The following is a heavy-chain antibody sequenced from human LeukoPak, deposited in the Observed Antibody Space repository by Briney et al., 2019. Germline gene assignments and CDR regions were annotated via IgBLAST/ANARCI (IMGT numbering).Heavy chain of an antibody. Sequence: SSETLSLTCIVSGGSISSGSHYWSWIRQPAGKGLEWIGRIYSSGNTNYNPSLKSRVTISLDTSKNQFSLNLSSVTAADTAVYYCAGKVGGSWFDAWGLGTLVTVSS. CDR3: AGKVGGSWFDA. CDR2: IYSSGNT. D-gene: IGHD1-26*01. J-gene: IGHJ5*02. V-gene: IGHV4-61*02. CDR1: GGSISSGSHY.